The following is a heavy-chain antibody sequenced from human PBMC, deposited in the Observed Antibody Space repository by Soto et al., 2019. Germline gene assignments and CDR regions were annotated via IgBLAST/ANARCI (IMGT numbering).Heavy chain of an antibody. J-gene: IGHJ6*02. CDR3: AREPGGGFLEWLLSPRYYGMDV. D-gene: IGHD3-3*01. V-gene: IGHV1-46*01. CDR2: INPSGGST. Sequence: ASVKVSCKASGYTFTSYYMHWVRQAPGQGLEWMGLINPSGGSTSYAQKFQGRVTMTRDTSTSTVYMELSSLRSEDTAVYYCAREPGGGFLEWLLSPRYYGMDVWGQGTTVTVSS. CDR1: GYTFTSYY.